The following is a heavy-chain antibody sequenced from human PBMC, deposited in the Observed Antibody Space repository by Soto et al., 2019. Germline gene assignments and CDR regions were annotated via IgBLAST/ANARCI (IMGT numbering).Heavy chain of an antibody. CDR2: IYYSGRT. D-gene: IGHD2-21*02. V-gene: IGHV4-39*01. CDR1: GESISSSSYY. J-gene: IGHJ4*02. CDR3: ARQRTTVVTQAYFDH. Sequence: SETLSLTCIVSGESISSSSYYWGWIRQPPGKGLEWIGSIYYSGRTYYNSSFKSWVTISIDTSKNQFSLKLSSVTATDTAVYYCARQRTTVVTQAYFDHWGQGALVTVSS.